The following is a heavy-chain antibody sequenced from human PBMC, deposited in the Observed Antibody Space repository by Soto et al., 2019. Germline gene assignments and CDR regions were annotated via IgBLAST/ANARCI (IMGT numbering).Heavy chain of an antibody. J-gene: IGHJ4*02. V-gene: IGHV1-18*01. D-gene: IGHD6-19*01. CDR3: ARDLAVAQSDY. CDR1: GYSFTSYG. Sequence: QVQLVQSGAEVKKPGASVKVSCKASGYSFTSYGISWVRQAPGQGLEWMGWISAYNGNTKYAQKLQGRVTMTTDTPTSTAYMELTSLRSDDTSVYYCARDLAVAQSDYCVQGTMVTVSS. CDR2: ISAYNGNT.